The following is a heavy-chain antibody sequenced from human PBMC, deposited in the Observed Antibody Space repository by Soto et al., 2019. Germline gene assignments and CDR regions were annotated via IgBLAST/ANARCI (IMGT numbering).Heavy chain of an antibody. Sequence: ASVKVSCKASGYTFTSYGISWVRQAPGQGLEWMGWISAYNGNTNYAQKLQGRVTMTTDTSTSTAYMELRSLRSDDTAVYYCARSSGSGYDGVYYMDVWGKGTTVTVSS. CDR2: ISAYNGNT. V-gene: IGHV1-18*01. J-gene: IGHJ6*03. CDR1: GYTFTSYG. CDR3: ARSSGSGYDGVYYMDV. D-gene: IGHD5-12*01.